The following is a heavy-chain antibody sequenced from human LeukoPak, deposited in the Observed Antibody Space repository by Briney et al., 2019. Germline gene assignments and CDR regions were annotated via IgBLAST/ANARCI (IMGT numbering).Heavy chain of an antibody. CDR2: IWYDGSNK. V-gene: IGHV3-33*01. J-gene: IGHJ5*02. CDR3: ARDEKGGGQISYNWFDP. Sequence: GGSLRLSCAASGFTFSSYGMHWVRQAPGKGLEWVAVIWYDGSNKYYADSVKGRFTISRDNSKNSLYLHMNSLRAEDTAVYYCARDEKGGGQISYNWFDPWGQGTLVTVSS. D-gene: IGHD3-16*01. CDR1: GFTFSSYG.